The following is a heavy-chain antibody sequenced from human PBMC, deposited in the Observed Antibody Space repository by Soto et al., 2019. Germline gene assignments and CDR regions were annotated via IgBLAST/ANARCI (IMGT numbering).Heavy chain of an antibody. Sequence: SETLSLTCTVSGGSISSGGYYWSWIRQHPGKGLEWIGYIYYSGSTYYNPSLKSRVTVSVDTSKNQFSLKLSSVTAADTAVYYCARARVLRYFDWLSDPAYYYGMHVWGQATTVTGPS. V-gene: IGHV4-31*03. D-gene: IGHD3-9*01. CDR3: ARARVLRYFDWLSDPAYYYGMHV. J-gene: IGHJ6*02. CDR2: IYYSGST. CDR1: GGSISSGGYY.